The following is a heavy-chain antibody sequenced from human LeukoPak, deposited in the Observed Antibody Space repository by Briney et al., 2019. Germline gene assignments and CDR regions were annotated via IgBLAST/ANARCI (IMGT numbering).Heavy chain of an antibody. Sequence: GGSLRLSCAASGFTFSDYYMSWLRQAPGKGLEWVSYISSSGSTIYYADSVKGRFTISRDNDKNSLYLQMNSLRAEDTAVYYCAGAGLRYFDWLLDWGQGTLVTVSS. V-gene: IGHV3-11*01. CDR1: GFTFSDYY. D-gene: IGHD3-9*01. CDR3: AGAGLRYFDWLLD. J-gene: IGHJ4*02. CDR2: ISSSGSTI.